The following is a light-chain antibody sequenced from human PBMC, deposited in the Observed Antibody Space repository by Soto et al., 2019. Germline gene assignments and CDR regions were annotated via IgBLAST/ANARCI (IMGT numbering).Light chain of an antibody. V-gene: IGKV1-9*01. Sequence: DIQLTQSPSFLSASVGDRVTITCRASQGISSYLAWYQQKPGKAPKLLIYAASTLQSGVLSRFSGSGSGTEFTLTIGSLQPEDFATYYCQQLNSYPLTFGGGTKVDIK. J-gene: IGKJ4*01. CDR3: QQLNSYPLT. CDR1: QGISSY. CDR2: AAS.